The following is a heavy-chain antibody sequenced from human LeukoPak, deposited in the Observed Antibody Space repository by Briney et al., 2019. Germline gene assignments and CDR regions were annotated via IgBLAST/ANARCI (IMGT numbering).Heavy chain of an antibody. Sequence: GGSLRLSCVASGLTFSNLAMGWVRQAPAKGLEWVSVISDSGGTTYYADSVKGRFTISRDNSRNPLYLQMNSLRVEDTAVYYCAKDARRSSGWYFFDHWGQGTLVTVSS. CDR3: AKDARRSSGWYFFDH. J-gene: IGHJ4*02. CDR1: GLTFSNLA. V-gene: IGHV3-23*01. CDR2: ISDSGGTT. D-gene: IGHD6-19*01.